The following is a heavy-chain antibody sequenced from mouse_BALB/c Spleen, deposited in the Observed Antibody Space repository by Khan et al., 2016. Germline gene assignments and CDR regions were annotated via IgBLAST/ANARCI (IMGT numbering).Heavy chain of an antibody. V-gene: IGHV1-9*01. CDR1: GYTFSSYW. CDR2: ILPGSGST. J-gene: IGHJ3*01. CDR3: ARVVY. Sequence: QVQLKQSGAELMKPGASVKISCKATGYTFSSYWLEWVKERPGHGLEWIGEILPGSGSTNYHEKFKGKATFTAETSSNTAYMQLSSLTSEASAVYYCARVVYWGQGTLVTVSA.